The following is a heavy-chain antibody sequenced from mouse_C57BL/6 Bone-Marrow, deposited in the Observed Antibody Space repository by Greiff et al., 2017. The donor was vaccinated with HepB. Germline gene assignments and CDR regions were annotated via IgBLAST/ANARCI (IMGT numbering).Heavy chain of an antibody. V-gene: IGHV1-50*01. CDR1: GYTFTSYW. CDR2: IDPSDSYT. Sequence: QVQLQQSGAELVKPGASVKLSCKASGYTFTSYWMQWVKQRPGQGLEWIGEIDPSDSYTNYNQKFKGKATLTVDTSSSTAYMQLSSLTSEDSAVYYCAREERSILYGSSPAWFAYWGQGTLVTVSA. D-gene: IGHD1-1*01. J-gene: IGHJ3*01. CDR3: AREERSILYGSSPAWFAY.